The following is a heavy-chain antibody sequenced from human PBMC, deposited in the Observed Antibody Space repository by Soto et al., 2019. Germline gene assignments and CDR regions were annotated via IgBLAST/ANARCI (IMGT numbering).Heavy chain of an antibody. CDR3: AREGDDSGGYYY. Sequence: GGSRRLSCAASGFTFSNYGMHWVRQAPGKGLEWVAVISYDGSKKYYAYSVKGRFTISRDNSKNTLFLQMSSLRAEDTAAYYCAREGDDSGGYYYWGQGTLVTVSS. D-gene: IGHD3-22*01. CDR2: ISYDGSKK. CDR1: GFTFSNYG. V-gene: IGHV3-30*03. J-gene: IGHJ4*02.